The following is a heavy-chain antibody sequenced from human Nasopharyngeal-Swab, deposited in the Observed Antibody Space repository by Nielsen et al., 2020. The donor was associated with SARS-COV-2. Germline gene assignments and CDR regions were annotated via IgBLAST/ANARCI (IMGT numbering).Heavy chain of an antibody. V-gene: IGHV2-5*02. Sequence: SGPTLVKPSQTLTLTCTFSGFSLSTSKVGVSWVRQLPGKALEWLALLYWDDDSRYNPSLKNRITITRDTSKNQVVLTMTNMDPVDTATYYCVHSTGWRLDYWGQGTLVTVSS. CDR3: VHSTGWRLDY. CDR1: GFSLSTSKVG. J-gene: IGHJ4*02. CDR2: LYWDDDS. D-gene: IGHD6-19*01.